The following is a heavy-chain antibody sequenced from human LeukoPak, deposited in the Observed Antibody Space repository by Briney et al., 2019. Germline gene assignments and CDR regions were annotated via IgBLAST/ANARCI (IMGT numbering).Heavy chain of an antibody. CDR2: IYYSGST. Sequence: PSQTLSLTCTVSGGSISSGGYYWSWIRRHPGKGLEWIGYIYYSGSTNYNPSLKSRVTISVDTSKNQFSLKLSSVTAADTAVYYCAREDYYDSSGYYDWGQGTLVTVSS. CDR1: GGSISSGGYY. J-gene: IGHJ4*02. CDR3: AREDYYDSSGYYD. D-gene: IGHD3-22*01. V-gene: IGHV4-31*03.